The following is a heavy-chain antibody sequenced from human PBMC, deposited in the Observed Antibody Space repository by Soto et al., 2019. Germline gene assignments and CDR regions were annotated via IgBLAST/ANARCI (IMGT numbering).Heavy chain of an antibody. Sequence: PGGSLRLSCAASGFTFSSYGMHWVRQAPGKGLEWVAVISYDGSNKYYADSVKGRFTISRDNSKNTLYLQMNSLRAEDTAVYYCAKDGEPGIAVADLFFDYWGQGTLVTVSS. CDR1: GFTFSSYG. CDR2: ISYDGSNK. CDR3: AKDGEPGIAVADLFFDY. J-gene: IGHJ4*02. V-gene: IGHV3-30*18. D-gene: IGHD6-19*01.